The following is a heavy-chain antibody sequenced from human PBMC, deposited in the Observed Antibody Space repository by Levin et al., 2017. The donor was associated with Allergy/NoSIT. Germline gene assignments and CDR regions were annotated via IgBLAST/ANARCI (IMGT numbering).Heavy chain of an antibody. D-gene: IGHD6-19*01. Sequence: ASVKVSCKASGYTFRVYGIIWVRQAPGEGLEWLGWISPNNGHTKVSHKVQGRVTMTTDASTTTAYLDIRSLTSDYTAVYYCARDLGTGWYDNAFEIWGQGTLVSVSS. J-gene: IGHJ3*02. CDR2: ISPNNGHT. CDR1: GYTFRVYG. CDR3: ARDLGTGWYDNAFEI. V-gene: IGHV1-18*01.